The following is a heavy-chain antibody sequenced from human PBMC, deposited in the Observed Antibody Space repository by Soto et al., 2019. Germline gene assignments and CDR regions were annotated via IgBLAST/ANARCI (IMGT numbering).Heavy chain of an antibody. D-gene: IGHD6-13*01. J-gene: IGHJ6*02. V-gene: IGHV1-69*01. CDR2: IIPVFGSA. CDR1: GGTFSSYF. Sequence: QVQLVQSGAEVKKAGSSVKVSCKVSGGTFSSYFINWVRQAPGQGLACVGGIIPVFGSASFAEKFQGRVTITADESTSTAYMELSSLRSDDTAVYYCARETPSAAAAYFFYGLDVWGQGTTVTVPS. CDR3: ARETPSAAAAYFFYGLDV.